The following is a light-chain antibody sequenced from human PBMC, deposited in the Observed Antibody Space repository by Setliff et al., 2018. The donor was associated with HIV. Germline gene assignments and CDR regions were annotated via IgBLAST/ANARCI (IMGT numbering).Light chain of an antibody. V-gene: IGLV2-23*02. J-gene: IGLJ1*01. CDR1: SSDVGTYNL. CDR2: EVN. Sequence: QSALTQPASVSGSPGQSITISCTGTSSDVGTYNLVSWYQQDPGKAPRLMIYEVNKRPSGLSNRFSGSKSGNTASLTISGLQAEDEADYYCCSYAGSSTFVFGTGTKVTVL. CDR3: CSYAGSSTFV.